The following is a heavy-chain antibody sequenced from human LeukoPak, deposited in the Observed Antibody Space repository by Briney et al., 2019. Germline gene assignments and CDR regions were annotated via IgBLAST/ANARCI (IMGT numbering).Heavy chain of an antibody. CDR1: GFTFSTYS. D-gene: IGHD3-3*02. CDR3: ARLLATWDYYYMDV. J-gene: IGHJ6*03. CDR2: IGGSGNFI. V-gene: IGHV3-48*02. Sequence: GGSLRLSCAGSGFTFSTYSIKWVRQAPGKGLEWVSHIGGSGNFIYYADSVKGRFTISRDNAKNSVHLQMNSLRDEDTAVYFCARLLATWDYYYMDVWGKGTTVTVSS.